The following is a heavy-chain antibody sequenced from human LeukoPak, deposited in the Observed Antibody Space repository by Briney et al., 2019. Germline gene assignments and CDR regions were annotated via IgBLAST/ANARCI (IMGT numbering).Heavy chain of an antibody. CDR3: ARDGRGSGYYSGYFDY. CDR2: ISYDGSNK. Sequence: PGGSLRLSCAASGFTFSSYAMHWVRQAPGKGLEWVAVISYDGSNKYYADSVKGRFTISRDNSKNTLYLQMNSLRAEDTAVYYCARDGRGSGYYSGYFDYWGQGTLVTVSS. V-gene: IGHV3-30*01. D-gene: IGHD3-22*01. J-gene: IGHJ4*02. CDR1: GFTFSSYA.